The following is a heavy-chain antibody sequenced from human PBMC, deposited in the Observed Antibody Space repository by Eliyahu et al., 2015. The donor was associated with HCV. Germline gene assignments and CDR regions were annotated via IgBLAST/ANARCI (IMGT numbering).Heavy chain of an antibody. CDR2: IRSKSDGGTT. J-gene: IGHJ4*02. CDR1: GFTFSNAR. CDR3: ARLHLY. V-gene: IGHV3-15*01. D-gene: IGHD4-11*01. Sequence: EVQLVESGGGLVKPGGSLRLSCAASGFTFSNARMTWVRQAPGKGLEWVGHIRSKSDGGTTEYAAPVKGRFTISRDDSKNTLFLQMNSLKTEDTAVYYCARLHLYWGQGTLVTVSS.